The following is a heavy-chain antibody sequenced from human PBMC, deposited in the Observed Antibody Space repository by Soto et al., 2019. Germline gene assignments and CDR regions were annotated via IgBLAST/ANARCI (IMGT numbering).Heavy chain of an antibody. D-gene: IGHD1-1*01. J-gene: IGHJ4*02. Sequence: PVGSLRLCCAASGFTFTNVAMTWVRQAPGKGLEWVSTITDSGGSTDYADSVKGRFTISRDNSKSTLYLQMNNLRADDTAVYYCAKLYWNPRYFDYWGQGARVTVSS. V-gene: IGHV3-23*01. CDR1: GFTFTNVA. CDR2: ITDSGGST. CDR3: AKLYWNPRYFDY.